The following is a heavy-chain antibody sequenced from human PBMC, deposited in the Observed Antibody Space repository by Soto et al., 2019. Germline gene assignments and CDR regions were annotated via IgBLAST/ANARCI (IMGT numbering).Heavy chain of an antibody. CDR2: ISGGGSYI. Sequence: GGSLRLSCSASGFTFSDENMSWVRQVPGKGLEWVSGISGGGSYIFYTDSVQGRFSISRDNPKNSLFLEMNSLRVEDTAVYYCARDSDCHSTSCFFPPHVWGQGTTVTVSS. CDR1: GFTFSDEN. V-gene: IGHV3-21*06. J-gene: IGHJ6*02. D-gene: IGHD2-2*01. CDR3: ARDSDCHSTSCFFPPHV.